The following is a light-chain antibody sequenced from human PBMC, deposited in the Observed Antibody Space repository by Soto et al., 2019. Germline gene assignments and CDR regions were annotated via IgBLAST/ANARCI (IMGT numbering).Light chain of an antibody. CDR3: SSYTSSSTLV. CDR2: DVS. J-gene: IGLJ2*01. Sequence: QSALTQPASVSGSPGQSLTISCTGTSSDVGGYNYVSWYQQHPSKAPKLMIYDVSNRPSGVSNRFSGSKSGNTASLTISGLQSEDEADYYCSSYTSSSTLVFGGVTKLTVL. V-gene: IGLV2-14*01. CDR1: SSDVGGYNY.